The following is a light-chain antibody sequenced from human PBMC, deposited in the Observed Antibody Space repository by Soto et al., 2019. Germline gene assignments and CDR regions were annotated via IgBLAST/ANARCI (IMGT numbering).Light chain of an antibody. Sequence: IQVTQSPSSLSASVGDRVTITCRASQDISSYLAWYQQKPGKAPTLLIYAASTLQSGVPSRFSGSGFGTDFTLTISSLQAEDFASYYCQQSYSSPPTFGQGTKVEIK. CDR3: QQSYSSPPT. CDR1: QDISSY. V-gene: IGKV1-9*01. CDR2: AAS. J-gene: IGKJ1*01.